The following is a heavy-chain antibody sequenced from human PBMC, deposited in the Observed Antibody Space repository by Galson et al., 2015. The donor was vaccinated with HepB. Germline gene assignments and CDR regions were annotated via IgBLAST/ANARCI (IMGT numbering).Heavy chain of an antibody. CDR2: ITPLFGTP. Sequence: CKVSGGVFSSYSINWVRQAPGQGLEWMGGITPLFGTPNYAQKFQGRVTMTADESTTTASLELISLNSEDTAVYYCAREGSSITWGQGTLVTVSS. CDR1: GGVFSSYS. D-gene: IGHD3-10*01. CDR3: AREGSSIT. V-gene: IGHV1-69*01. J-gene: IGHJ4*02.